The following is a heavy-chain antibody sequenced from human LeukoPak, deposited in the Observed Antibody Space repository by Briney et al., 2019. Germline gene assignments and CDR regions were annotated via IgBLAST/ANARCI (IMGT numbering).Heavy chain of an antibody. CDR3: ARDRQYQSGWFDP. D-gene: IGHD2-2*01. CDR1: GGSISNSRYY. CDR2: VYYTGIT. V-gene: IGHV4-39*02. Sequence: SETLSLTCTVSGGSISNSRYYWGWIRQSPGKGLEWIGSVYYTGITYYSLSLESRVTMSVDTSQNQFSLELRSVSAADTAVYYCARDRQYQSGWFDPWGQGTLVTVSS. J-gene: IGHJ5*02.